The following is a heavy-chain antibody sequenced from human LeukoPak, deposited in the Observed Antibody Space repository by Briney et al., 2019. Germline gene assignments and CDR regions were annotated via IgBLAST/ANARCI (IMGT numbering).Heavy chain of an antibody. CDR1: GFTFTTYW. J-gene: IGHJ4*02. CDR3: ARHAYCGGDCYSPQGGIDY. Sequence: PGGSLRLSCAASGFTFTTYWMTWVRQAPGKGLEWVANINGDGSRKNYLDSVKGRFTISRDNAKNSLYLQMNSLRAEDTAVYYCARHAYCGGDCYSPQGGIDYWGQGTLVTVSS. V-gene: IGHV3-7*01. D-gene: IGHD2-21*02. CDR2: INGDGSRK.